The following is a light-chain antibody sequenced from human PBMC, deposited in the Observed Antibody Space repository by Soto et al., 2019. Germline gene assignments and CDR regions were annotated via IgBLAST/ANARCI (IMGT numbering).Light chain of an antibody. Sequence: DIQLTQSPSFLSASVGDRVTITCRASQGISSYFAWYQQKPGTAPKLLIFAASTLQNGVPSRFSGSGSGTEFTHTSSSLQPEDFATYYCLHLNSYSPDTFGPGTKVDIK. CDR2: AAS. V-gene: IGKV1-9*01. J-gene: IGKJ3*01. CDR3: LHLNSYSPDT. CDR1: QGISSY.